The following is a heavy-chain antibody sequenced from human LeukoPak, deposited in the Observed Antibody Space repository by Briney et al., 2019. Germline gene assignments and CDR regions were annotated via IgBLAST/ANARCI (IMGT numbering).Heavy chain of an antibody. CDR1: GFSFSSNW. J-gene: IGHJ5*02. V-gene: IGHV3-74*01. Sequence: GGSLRLSCAASGFSFSSNWMHWVRQAPGKGPVWVSHINSDGSTTRYADSVKGRFTISRDNAKNTLYLQMNSLRVEDTGVYYCATARWELLGPGFDPWGQGTLVTV. CDR3: ATARWELLGPGFDP. CDR2: INSDGSTT. D-gene: IGHD1-26*01.